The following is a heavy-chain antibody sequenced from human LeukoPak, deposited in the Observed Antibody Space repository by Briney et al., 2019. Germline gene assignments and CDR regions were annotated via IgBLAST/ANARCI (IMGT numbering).Heavy chain of an antibody. Sequence: PGRSLRLSCAASGFTFSDYGMHWVRQAPGKGLEWVAVIWYDGSDKYYADSVRGRFAIPRDNSKNTLYLQMNSLRAEDTAVYYCARDRATVRFDYWGQGTLVTVSS. V-gene: IGHV3-33*01. CDR3: ARDRATVRFDY. J-gene: IGHJ4*02. CDR1: GFTFSDYG. D-gene: IGHD4-11*01. CDR2: IWYDGSDK.